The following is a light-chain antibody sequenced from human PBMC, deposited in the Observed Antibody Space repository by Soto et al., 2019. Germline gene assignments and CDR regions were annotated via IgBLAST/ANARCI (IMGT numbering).Light chain of an antibody. Sequence: DIQMTQSPSSLSASVGDRVTITCRASQGIRNYLAWYQQKPGKVPKLLIYAASTLQSGVPSRFSGSGSGTDFTLTISSLQPEDVATYYCQKYNRALTWTFGQGTKVEIK. CDR1: QGIRNY. CDR3: QKYNRALTWT. J-gene: IGKJ1*01. CDR2: AAS. V-gene: IGKV1-27*01.